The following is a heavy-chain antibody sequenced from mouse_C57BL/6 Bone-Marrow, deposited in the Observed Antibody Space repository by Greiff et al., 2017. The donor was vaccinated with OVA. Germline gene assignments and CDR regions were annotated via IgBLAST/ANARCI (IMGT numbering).Heavy chain of an antibody. J-gene: IGHJ1*03. CDR2: IDPSDSYT. CDR1: GYTFTSYW. Sequence: QVQLQQPGAELVKPGASVKLSCKASGYTFTSYWMQWVKPRPGQGLEWIGEIDPSDSYTNYNQKFKGKATLTVDTSSSTAYMQLSSLTSEDSAVYYCAREGYYGRPSYWYFDVWGTGTTVTVSS. V-gene: IGHV1-50*01. D-gene: IGHD1-1*01. CDR3: AREGYYGRPSYWYFDV.